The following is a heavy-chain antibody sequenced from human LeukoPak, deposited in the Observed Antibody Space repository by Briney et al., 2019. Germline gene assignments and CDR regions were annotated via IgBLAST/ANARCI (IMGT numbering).Heavy chain of an antibody. CDR1: GGSISSSSYY. J-gene: IGHJ4*02. CDR3: ARDVDTVLVD. V-gene: IGHV4-39*07. D-gene: IGHD2-2*03. Sequence: PSETLSLTCTVSGGSISSSSYYWGWIRQPPGKGLEWIGSIYYSGSPYYNPSLKSRVTISVDTSKNQFSLRLSSVTAADTAVYYCARDVDTVLVDWGQGTLVTVSS. CDR2: IYYSGSP.